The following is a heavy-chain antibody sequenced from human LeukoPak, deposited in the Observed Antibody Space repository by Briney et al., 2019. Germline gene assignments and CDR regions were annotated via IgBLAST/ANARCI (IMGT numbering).Heavy chain of an antibody. V-gene: IGHV3-23*01. Sequence: HSGGSLRLSCAASGFTFSSYAMSWVRQAPGKGLEWVSTLSGSGGSTYYADSVKGRFTISRDNSKNTLYLQMNSLRAEDTAVYYCAKESGYSYGYTYYYYGLDVWGQGTTVTVSS. CDR1: GFTFSSYA. J-gene: IGHJ6*02. CDR2: LSGSGGST. D-gene: IGHD5-18*01. CDR3: AKESGYSYGYTYYYYGLDV.